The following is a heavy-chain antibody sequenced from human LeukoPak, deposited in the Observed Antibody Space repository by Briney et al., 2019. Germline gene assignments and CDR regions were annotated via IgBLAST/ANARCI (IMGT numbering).Heavy chain of an antibody. D-gene: IGHD4-17*01. CDR1: GLPFSSYW. V-gene: IGHV3-74*01. CDR2: INGDGSST. J-gene: IGHJ4*02. Sequence: GGSLRLSCAASGLPFSSYWMHWVRQAPGKGLVWVSRINGDGSSTTYADSAKGRFTISRDNAKNTLCLQMNSLRAEDTAVYYSVRGSYGDYLDYWGQGTLVSVSS. CDR3: VRGSYGDYLDY.